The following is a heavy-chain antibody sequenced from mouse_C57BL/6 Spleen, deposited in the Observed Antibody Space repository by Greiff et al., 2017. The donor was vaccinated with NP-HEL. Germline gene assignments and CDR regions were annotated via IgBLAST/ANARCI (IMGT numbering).Heavy chain of an antibody. D-gene: IGHD1-1*01. CDR2: ISNLAYSI. V-gene: IGHV5-15*01. J-gene: IGHJ1*03. CDR3: AREGYGSSPGYFDV. Sequence: EVHLVESGGGLVQPGGSLKLSCAASGFTFSDYGMAWVRQAPRKGPEWVAFISNLAYSIYYADTVTGRFTISRENAKNTLYLEMSSLRSEDTAMYYCAREGYGSSPGYFDVWGTGTTVTVSS. CDR1: GFTFSDYG.